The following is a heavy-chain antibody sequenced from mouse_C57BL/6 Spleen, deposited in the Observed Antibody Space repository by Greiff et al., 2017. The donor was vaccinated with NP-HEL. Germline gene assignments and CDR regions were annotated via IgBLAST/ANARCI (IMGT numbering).Heavy chain of an antibody. CDR1: GYAFSSSW. J-gene: IGHJ3*01. Sequence: VKVVESGPELVKPGASVKISCKASGYAFSSSWMNWVKQRPGKGLEWIGRIYPGDGDTNYNGKFKGKATLTADKSSSTAYMQLSSLTSEDSAVYFCARKHYGSSEGFAYWGQGTLVTVSA. CDR3: ARKHYGSSEGFAY. V-gene: IGHV1-82*01. D-gene: IGHD1-1*01. CDR2: IYPGDGDT.